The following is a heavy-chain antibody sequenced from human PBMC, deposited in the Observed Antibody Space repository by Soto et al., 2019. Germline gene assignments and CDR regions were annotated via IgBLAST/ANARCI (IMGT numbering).Heavy chain of an antibody. V-gene: IGHV1-3*04. CDR3: ARAPWRATVSYWYFDV. D-gene: IGHD1-1*01. CDR1: GYTFTDCS. J-gene: IGHJ2*01. CDR2: INTGHGNT. Sequence: QVQLVQSGAEVKKPGASVKVSCTASGYTFTDCSIHWVRQAPGQGLEWMGWINTGHGNTQYSLKCQDRVTITRESSASTDYMELSGLTSEVTAVYYCARAPWRATVSYWYFDVWGRGTLVTVSS.